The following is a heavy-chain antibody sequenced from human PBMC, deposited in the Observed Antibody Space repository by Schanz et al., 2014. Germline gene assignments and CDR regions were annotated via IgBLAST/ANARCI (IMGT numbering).Heavy chain of an antibody. CDR3: DRGVRIDY. D-gene: IGHD3-3*01. V-gene: IGHV3-7*01. J-gene: IGHJ4*02. CDR1: GFTFSDYY. CDR2: IKQDGSEK. Sequence: VQLVESGGGLVKPGGSLRLSCAASGFTFSDYYMSWIRQAPGKGLEWVANIKQDGSEKYYVDSVKGRFTISRDNAKNSLYLQMNSLTAEDTAVYYCDRGVRIDYWGQGTLVTVSS.